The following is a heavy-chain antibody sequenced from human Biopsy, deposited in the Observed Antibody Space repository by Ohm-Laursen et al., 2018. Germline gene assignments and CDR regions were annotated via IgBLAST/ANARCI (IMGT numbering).Heavy chain of an antibody. V-gene: IGHV4-39*01. D-gene: IGHD3-3*01. CDR1: DGSIDNYH. J-gene: IGHJ4*02. Sequence: SETLSLTCNVSDGSIDNYHWGWIRQSPGKGLEWIGNIYYSGNTDYSPSLKSRVTISADTSNNQFSLKLRSVTAADTAVYYCARQVDFWSGYVDYWGQGTLVAVSS. CDR2: IYYSGNT. CDR3: ARQVDFWSGYVDY.